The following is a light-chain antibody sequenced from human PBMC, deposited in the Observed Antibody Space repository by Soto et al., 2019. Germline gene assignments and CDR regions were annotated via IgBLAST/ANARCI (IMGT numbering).Light chain of an antibody. V-gene: IGLV2-14*01. CDR1: TSDFVNYNY. J-gene: IGLJ2*01. Sequence: QSVLTQPASLSGSPGQSVTISCSGTTSDFVNYNYVSWYQHHPGKAPQLILFEVSNRPSGVSSRFSGSKSGNTASLIISGLQAEDEAYYYCSSYTVSTDVVFGGGTKVTVL. CDR3: SSYTVSTDVV. CDR2: EVS.